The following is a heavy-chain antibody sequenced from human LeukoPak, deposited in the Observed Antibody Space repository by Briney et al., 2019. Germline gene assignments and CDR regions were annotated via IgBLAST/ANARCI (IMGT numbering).Heavy chain of an antibody. CDR3: AREYCTTNSCYIWGLGY. J-gene: IGHJ4*02. CDR2: IASNGGTK. CDR1: GFSFSTYT. D-gene: IGHD2-2*02. Sequence: GGSLRLSCAASGFSFSTYTMRWVRQAPGKGLEYVSGIASNGGTKYYADSVKGRFTISRDNFKNTVYLQMDSPRTEDVAVYYCAREYCTTNSCYIWGLGYWGQGTLVTVSS. V-gene: IGHV3-64*02.